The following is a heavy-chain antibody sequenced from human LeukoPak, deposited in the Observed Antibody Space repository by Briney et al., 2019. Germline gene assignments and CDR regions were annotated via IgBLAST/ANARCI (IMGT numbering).Heavy chain of an antibody. CDR1: GYTFTSYG. V-gene: IGHV1-18*01. CDR2: ISAYNGNT. J-gene: IGHJ4*02. D-gene: IGHD6-6*01. CDR3: ARWSSSMGYYFDY. Sequence: ASVKLSCKASGYTFTSYGISWVRHAPGQGLGWKGWISAYNGNTNYAQKLQGRVTMTTDTSTSTAYMELRSLRSDDTAVYYCARWSSSMGYYFDYWGQGTLVTVSS.